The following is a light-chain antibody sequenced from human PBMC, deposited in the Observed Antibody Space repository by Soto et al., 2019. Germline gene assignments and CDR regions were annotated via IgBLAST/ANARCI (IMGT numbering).Light chain of an antibody. CDR1: QSLNTW. CDR3: QQYNSYPWT. V-gene: IGKV1-5*03. CDR2: KAS. Sequence: IQMTQGLSTRSGSFGDRVTCTCRASQSLNTWLAWYQQKPGKAPKLLIYKASTLEVGVPSRFSGSGSGTEFTLAISTLQPSDFATYYCQQYNSYPWTFGQGTKVDIK. J-gene: IGKJ1*01.